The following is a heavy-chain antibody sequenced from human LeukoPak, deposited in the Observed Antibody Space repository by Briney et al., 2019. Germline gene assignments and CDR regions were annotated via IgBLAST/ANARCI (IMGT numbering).Heavy chain of an antibody. D-gene: IGHD3-3*01. CDR3: ARITIFGVDVAWFDP. Sequence: ASVKVSCKASGYTFTSYGISWVRQAPGQGLEWMGGISAYNGNTNYAQKVQGRVTMSTDTSTSTAYMELRSLRSDDTAVYYCARITIFGVDVAWFDPWGQGTLVTVSS. CDR1: GYTFTSYG. CDR2: ISAYNGNT. V-gene: IGHV1-18*01. J-gene: IGHJ5*02.